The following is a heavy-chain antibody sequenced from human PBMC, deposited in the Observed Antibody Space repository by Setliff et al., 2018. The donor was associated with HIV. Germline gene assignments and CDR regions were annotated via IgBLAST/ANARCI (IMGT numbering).Heavy chain of an antibody. D-gene: IGHD1-26*01. CDR2: ISYNEYT. J-gene: IGHJ3*01. CDR1: GDPINSHY. CDR3: ARDHNSGTLHALDL. Sequence: PSETLSLTCTVSGDPINSHYWSWIRQPPGEGLEWIGHISYNEYTNYNPSLKSRVTISLDTSKKHFSLDLYSVTAADTAVYYCARDHNSGTLHALDLWGQGTKVTVSS. V-gene: IGHV4-59*11.